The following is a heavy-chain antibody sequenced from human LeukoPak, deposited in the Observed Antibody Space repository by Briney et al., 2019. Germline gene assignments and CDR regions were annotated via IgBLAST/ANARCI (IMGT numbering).Heavy chain of an antibody. CDR3: AKGQKVRGVITYYYYYGMDV. CDR1: GFTFSSYA. Sequence: GGSLRLSCAASGFTFSSYAMSWVRQAPGKGLEWVSAISGSGGSTYYADSVKGRFTISRDNSKNTLYLQMNSLRAEDTAVYYCAKGQKVRGVITYYYYYGMDVWGQGTTVTVSS. V-gene: IGHV3-23*01. D-gene: IGHD3-10*01. J-gene: IGHJ6*02. CDR2: ISGSGGST.